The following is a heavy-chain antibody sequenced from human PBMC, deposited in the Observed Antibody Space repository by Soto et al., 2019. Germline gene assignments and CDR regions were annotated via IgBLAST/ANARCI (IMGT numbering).Heavy chain of an antibody. CDR2: ISPYNGNT. J-gene: IGHJ5*02. CDR3: ARDNHDPSRYSWTYYVWFDP. D-gene: IGHD3-10*02. V-gene: IGHV1-18*01. Sequence: QVQLVQSGAEVKKPGASVKVSCKASGYTFTSYGISWVRQAPGQGLEWMGWISPYNGNTEYAQKLQDRVTMTTDTSTRPAYMELRSLKSDDTAVYYCARDNHDPSRYSWTYYVWFDPWGQGTLVTVSS. CDR1: GYTFTSYG.